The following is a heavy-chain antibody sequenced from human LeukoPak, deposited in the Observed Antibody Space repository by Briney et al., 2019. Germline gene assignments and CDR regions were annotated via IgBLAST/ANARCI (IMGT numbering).Heavy chain of an antibody. CDR2: IYYSGST. V-gene: IGHV4-30-4*02. D-gene: IGHD4-17*01. CDR1: GGSISSGDYY. J-gene: IGHJ3*02. CDR3: ARGAVTNAFDI. Sequence: PSETLSLTCTVSGGSISSGDYYWSWIRQPPGKGLEWIGYIYYSGSTYYNPSLKSRVTISVDTSKNQFSLKLSSVTAADTAVYYCARGAVTNAFDIWGQGTMVTVSS.